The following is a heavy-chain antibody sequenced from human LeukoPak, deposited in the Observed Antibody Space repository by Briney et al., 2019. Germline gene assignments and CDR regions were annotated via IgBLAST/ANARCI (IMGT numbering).Heavy chain of an antibody. CDR3: ARDRYYYDSSGYYFR. V-gene: IGHV1-2*02. J-gene: IGHJ4*02. CDR1: GYTFTGYY. D-gene: IGHD3-22*01. Sequence: ASVKVSCKASGYTFTGYYMHWVRQAPGQGLEWMGWINPNSGGTNYAQKFQGRVTMTRDTSISTAYMELSRLRSDDTAVYYCARDRYYYDSSGYYFRWGRGTLVTVSS. CDR2: INPNSGGT.